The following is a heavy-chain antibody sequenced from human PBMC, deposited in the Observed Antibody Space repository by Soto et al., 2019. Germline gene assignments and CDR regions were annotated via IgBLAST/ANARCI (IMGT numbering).Heavy chain of an antibody. CDR3: VASGPPRTEPFDI. Sequence: EVQLVESGGGLVQPGGSLRVSCVASGFTFSSSWMHWVRHAPGKGLVWVSRINSDGSSTSYADSVKGRFTISRDNAKNTLFLQMNSLRAEDTAVYYCVASGPPRTEPFDIWGQGTMVTVSP. D-gene: IGHD6-25*01. CDR1: GFTFSSSW. J-gene: IGHJ3*02. V-gene: IGHV3-74*01. CDR2: INSDGSST.